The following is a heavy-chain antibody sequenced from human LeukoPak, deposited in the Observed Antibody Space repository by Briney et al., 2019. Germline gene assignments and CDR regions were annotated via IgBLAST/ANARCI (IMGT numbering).Heavy chain of an antibody. CDR1: GFTFSYYS. J-gene: IGHJ4*02. Sequence: GGSLRLSCAASGFTFSYYSFNWVRQAPGKGLEWIAYISISNNSIYYADSVKGRFTISRDNAKNSLYLQMNCLRVEDTAVYYCARETIYSDKVIDHWGQGTPVTVSS. D-gene: IGHD4-17*01. V-gene: IGHV3-48*01. CDR3: ARETIYSDKVIDH. CDR2: ISISNNSI.